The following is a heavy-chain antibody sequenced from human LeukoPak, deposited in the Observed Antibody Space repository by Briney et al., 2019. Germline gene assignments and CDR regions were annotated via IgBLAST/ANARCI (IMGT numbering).Heavy chain of an antibody. V-gene: IGHV3-48*03. D-gene: IGHD2-21*02. CDR3: ARGRGGEAYCGGDCYSGVFSWFDP. CDR1: GFTFSSYE. J-gene: IGHJ5*02. Sequence: GGSLRLSCAASGFTFSSYEMNWVRQAPGKGLEWVSYISSSGSTIYYADSVKGRFTISRDNAKNSLYLQMNSLRAEDTAVYYCARGRGGEAYCGGDCYSGVFSWFDPWGQGTLVTVSS. CDR2: ISSSGSTI.